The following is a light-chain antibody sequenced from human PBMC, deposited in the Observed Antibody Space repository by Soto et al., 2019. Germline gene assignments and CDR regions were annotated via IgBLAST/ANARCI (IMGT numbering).Light chain of an antibody. V-gene: IGKV3-11*01. CDR2: DAS. Sequence: EVVLTQSPATLSLSPGDRATLSCRASQSVSSYLAWYQQKPGQGPRLLIYDASTRNTGIPARFSGSGSGTDFTLTISSLEPEDFAVYYCQHRRNWPYTFGQGTKLEIK. J-gene: IGKJ2*01. CDR1: QSVSSY. CDR3: QHRRNWPYT.